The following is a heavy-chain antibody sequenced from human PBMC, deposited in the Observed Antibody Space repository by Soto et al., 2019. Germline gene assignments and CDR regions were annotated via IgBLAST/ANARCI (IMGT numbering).Heavy chain of an antibody. J-gene: IGHJ4*02. CDR1: GFTFDDYA. Sequence: EVQLVESGGGLVQPGGSLRLSCAASGFTFDDYAMHWVRQAPGKGLEWVSGINWNSDTIGYADSVKGRFTVSRDNAKGPLLLQMSSLRAEDTAVYVCAMSNINDLYYHFESWGQGTPVTVSS. CDR2: INWNSDTI. CDR3: AMSNINDLYYHFES. V-gene: IGHV3-9*01. D-gene: IGHD3-22*01.